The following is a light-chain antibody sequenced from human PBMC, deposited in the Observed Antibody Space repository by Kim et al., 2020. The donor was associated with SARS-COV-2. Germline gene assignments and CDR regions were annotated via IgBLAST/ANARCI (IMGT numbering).Light chain of an antibody. V-gene: IGKV3-15*01. Sequence: EIVMTQSPATLSVSPGERATLSCRASQSVSSNLAWYQQKPGQTPRLLIYGASTRAPGVPARFSGSGSGTEFTLTISSLQSEDVAVYYCQQYHDWPYTFGQGTKLEI. CDR2: GAS. CDR3: QQYHDWPYT. J-gene: IGKJ2*01. CDR1: QSVSSN.